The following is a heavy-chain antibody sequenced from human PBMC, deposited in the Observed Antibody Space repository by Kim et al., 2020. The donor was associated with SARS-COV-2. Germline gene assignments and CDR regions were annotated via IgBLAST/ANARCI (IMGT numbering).Heavy chain of an antibody. Sequence: SETLSLTCTVSGGSISSYYWSWIRQPPGKGLEWIGYIYYSGSTNYNPSLKSRVTISVDTSKNQFSLKLSSVTAADTAVYYCARGRGYSGYDHDAFDIWGQGTMVTVSS. J-gene: IGHJ3*02. CDR1: GGSISSYY. CDR2: IYYSGST. CDR3: ARGRGYSGYDHDAFDI. V-gene: IGHV4-59*13. D-gene: IGHD5-12*01.